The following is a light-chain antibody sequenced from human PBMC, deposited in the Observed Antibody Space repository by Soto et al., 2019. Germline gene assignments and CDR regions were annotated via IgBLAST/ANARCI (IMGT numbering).Light chain of an antibody. CDR2: WAS. CDR1: QSVLYSSNNKNY. V-gene: IGKV4-1*01. J-gene: IGKJ4*01. CDR3: QQYYSTPLT. Sequence: DIVMTQSPASLAVSVGERATINCKSSQSVLYSSNNKNYLAWYQQKPGQPPKLLIYWASTRESGVPDRFSGSGSGTDFTLTISSLQAEDVAVYYCQQYYSTPLTFGGGTKVDIK.